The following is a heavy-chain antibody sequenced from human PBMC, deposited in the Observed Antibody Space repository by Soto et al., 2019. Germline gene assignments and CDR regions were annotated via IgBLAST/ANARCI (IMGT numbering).Heavy chain of an antibody. V-gene: IGHV3-74*01. CDR3: ARGPRGLYHHDY. Sequence: EVQLVESGGGLVQPGGSLRLSCVASGFTFSGDWMHWVRQAAGKGLVWVSRINMDGTSTNYADSVKGRFTISRDNAKNPLCLQVKILRVGDTAVYYYARGPRGLYHHDYWGQGALAAVS. CDR1: GFTFSGDW. CDR2: INMDGTST. D-gene: IGHD2-8*02. J-gene: IGHJ4*02.